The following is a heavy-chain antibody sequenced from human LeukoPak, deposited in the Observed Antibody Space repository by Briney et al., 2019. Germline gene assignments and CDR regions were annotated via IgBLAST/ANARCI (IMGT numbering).Heavy chain of an antibody. D-gene: IGHD6-19*01. CDR2: ISSSSTYI. Sequence: GGSLRLSCSASGFTFSSYSMNWVRQAPGKGLEWVSSISSSSTYIDYADSVKGRFTISRDNAKNSLYLQMNSLRAEDTAVYYCAKENPYSSGWYNAFDIWGQGTMVTVSS. J-gene: IGHJ3*02. V-gene: IGHV3-21*01. CDR3: AKENPYSSGWYNAFDI. CDR1: GFTFSSYS.